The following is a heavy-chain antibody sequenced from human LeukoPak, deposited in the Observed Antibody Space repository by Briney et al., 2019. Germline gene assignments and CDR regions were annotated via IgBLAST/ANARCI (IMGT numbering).Heavy chain of an antibody. CDR3: AKTGTYSIDN. D-gene: IGHD6-13*01. J-gene: IGHJ4*02. CDR2: IYHSGST. Sequence: PSETLSLTCTVSGGSISSGGYYWSWIRQPPGKGLEWIGYIYHSGSTYYNPSLKSRVTISVDRSKNQFSLKLSSVTAADTAVYYCAKTGTYSIDNWGQGTLVTVSS. V-gene: IGHV4-30-2*01. CDR1: GGSISSGGYY.